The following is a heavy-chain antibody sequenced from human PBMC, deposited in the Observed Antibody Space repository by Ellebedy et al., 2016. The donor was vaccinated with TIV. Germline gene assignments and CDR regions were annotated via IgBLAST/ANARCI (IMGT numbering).Heavy chain of an antibody. V-gene: IGHV4-34*01. CDR1: GGSFSGYY. Sequence: SETLSLTXAVYGGSFSGYYWSWIRQPPGKGLEWIGEINHSGSTNYNPSLKSRVTISVDTSKNQFSLKLSSVTAADTAVYYCARHNIVESSWYRACYGMDVWGQGTTVTVSS. J-gene: IGHJ6*02. CDR3: ARHNIVESSWYRACYGMDV. CDR2: INHSGST. D-gene: IGHD6-13*01.